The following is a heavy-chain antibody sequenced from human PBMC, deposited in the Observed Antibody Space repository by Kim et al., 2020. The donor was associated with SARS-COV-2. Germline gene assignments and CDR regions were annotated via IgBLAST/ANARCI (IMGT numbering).Heavy chain of an antibody. D-gene: IGHD3-22*01. Sequence: ASVKVSCKASGYTFTGYYMHWVRQAPGQGLEWMGWINPNSGGTNYAQKFQGRVTMTRDTSISTAYMELSRLRSDDTAVYYCARDLGVYYDSSGYPNLPAYWGQGTLVTVSS. V-gene: IGHV1-2*02. J-gene: IGHJ4*02. CDR1: GYTFTGYY. CDR2: INPNSGGT. CDR3: ARDLGVYYDSSGYPNLPAY.